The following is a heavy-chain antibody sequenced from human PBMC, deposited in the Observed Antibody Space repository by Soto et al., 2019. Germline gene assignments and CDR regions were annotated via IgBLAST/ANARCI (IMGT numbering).Heavy chain of an antibody. CDR2: IYPGDSDT. J-gene: IGHJ6*02. Sequence: GESLKISCNGSGYSFTSYWISWVRQMPGKGLEWMGIIYPGDSDTRFSPSFQGQVTISADKSISTAYLQWSSLKASDTAMYYCARPQRLGNFYFGMDVWGQGTTVTVSS. V-gene: IGHV5-51*01. D-gene: IGHD5-12*01. CDR1: GYSFTSYW. CDR3: ARPQRLGNFYFGMDV.